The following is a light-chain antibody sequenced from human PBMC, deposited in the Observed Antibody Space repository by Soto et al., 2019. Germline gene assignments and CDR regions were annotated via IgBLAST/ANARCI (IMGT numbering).Light chain of an antibody. CDR1: HSLVYSNGDNY. Sequence: DVVMTQSPLALPVTLGQPASISCRSSHSLVYSNGDNYLSWFQQSPGQSPRRLIYKVSNRDYGGPARFSGSGSGSAFTLKISRVEAEDVGIYYCMQGTHCPITFGQGTRLEIK. J-gene: IGKJ5*01. V-gene: IGKV2-30*01. CDR2: KVS. CDR3: MQGTHCPIT.